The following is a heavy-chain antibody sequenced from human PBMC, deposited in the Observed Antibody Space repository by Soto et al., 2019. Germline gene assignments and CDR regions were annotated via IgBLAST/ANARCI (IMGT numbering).Heavy chain of an antibody. CDR2: ISAYNGNT. J-gene: IGHJ6*03. V-gene: IGHV1-18*01. D-gene: IGHD6-13*01. CDR1: GYTFTSYG. CDR3: ASSQQLGYYYYMDV. Sequence: ASVKVSCKASGYTFTSYGISWVRQAPGQGLEWMGWISAYNGNTNYAQKLQGRVTMTTDTSTSTAYMELRSLRSDDTAVYYCASSQQLGYYYYMDVWGKGTTVTVSS.